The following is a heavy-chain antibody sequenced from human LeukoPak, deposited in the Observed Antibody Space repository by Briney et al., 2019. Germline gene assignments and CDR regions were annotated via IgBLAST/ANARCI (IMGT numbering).Heavy chain of an antibody. J-gene: IGHJ4*02. CDR2: IIPIFGTA. D-gene: IGHD3-10*01. CDR1: GGTFSSYT. V-gene: IGHV1-69*06. Sequence: GASVKVSCKASGGTFSSYTISWVRQAPGQGLECMGGIIPIFGTANYAQKFQGRVTITADKSTSTAYMELSSLRSEDTAVYYCARDSGERGSGSYLIAYWGQGTLVTVSS. CDR3: ARDSGERGSGSYLIAY.